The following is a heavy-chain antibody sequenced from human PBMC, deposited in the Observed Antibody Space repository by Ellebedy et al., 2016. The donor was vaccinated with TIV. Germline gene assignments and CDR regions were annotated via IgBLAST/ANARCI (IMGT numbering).Heavy chain of an antibody. D-gene: IGHD2-21*01. Sequence: AASVKVSCKASGYTFRSYYLHWVRHPPGQGLDWVGWINSHSGVTRNAQKFQGRVTMTRDTSINTAYLELTWLRSDDTAVYFCARDRDAYMASYYYYGMDVWGQGTTVTVSS. CDR1: GYTFRSYY. CDR2: INSHSGVT. J-gene: IGHJ6*02. CDR3: ARDRDAYMASYYYYGMDV. V-gene: IGHV1-2*02.